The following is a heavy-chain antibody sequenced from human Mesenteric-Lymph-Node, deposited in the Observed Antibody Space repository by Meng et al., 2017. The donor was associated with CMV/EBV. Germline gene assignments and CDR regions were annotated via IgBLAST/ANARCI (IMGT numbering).Heavy chain of an antibody. V-gene: IGHV3-21*01. D-gene: IGHD1-26*01. CDR2: ISSSSSYI. J-gene: IGHJ3*02. Sequence: GESLKISCAASGFTFSSYSMNWVRQAPGKGLEWVSSISSSSSYIYYADSVKGRFTISRDNAKNSLYLQMNSLRAEDTAVYYCARGWSGELLDAFDIWGQGTMVTVSS. CDR1: GFTFSSYS. CDR3: ARGWSGELLDAFDI.